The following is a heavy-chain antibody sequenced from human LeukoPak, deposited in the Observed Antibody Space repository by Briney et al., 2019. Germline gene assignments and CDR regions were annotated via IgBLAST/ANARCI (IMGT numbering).Heavy chain of an antibody. Sequence: NSSETLSLTCAVYGGSFSDYYWSWIRQPPERGLEWIGEINHSGSTNYNPSLKSRVTISVDTSKNQFSLKLSSVTAADTAVYYCARGSEGYDILTGYYYYYGMDVWGQGTTVTVSS. J-gene: IGHJ6*02. CDR3: ARGSEGYDILTGYYYYYGMDV. CDR1: GGSFSDYY. V-gene: IGHV4-34*01. D-gene: IGHD3-9*01. CDR2: INHSGST.